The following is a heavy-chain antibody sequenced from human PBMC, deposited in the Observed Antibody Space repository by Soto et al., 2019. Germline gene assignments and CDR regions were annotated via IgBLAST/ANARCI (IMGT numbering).Heavy chain of an antibody. CDR3: AKAAYDYYGSGSYFLY. Sequence: QVQLVESGGGVVQPGRSLRLSCAASGFTFSSYGMHWVRQAPGKGLEWVAVISYDGSNKYYADSVKGRFTISRDNSKNTLYLQMNSLRGEDTAVYYCAKAAYDYYGSGSYFLYWGQGTLVTVSS. V-gene: IGHV3-30*18. D-gene: IGHD3-10*01. CDR1: GFTFSSYG. CDR2: ISYDGSNK. J-gene: IGHJ4*02.